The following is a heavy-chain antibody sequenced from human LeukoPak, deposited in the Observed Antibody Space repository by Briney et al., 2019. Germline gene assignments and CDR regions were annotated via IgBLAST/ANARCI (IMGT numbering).Heavy chain of an antibody. J-gene: IGHJ4*02. CDR1: GFTFDEYP. Sequence: PGRSLRLSCTTSGFTFDEYPMGWFRQAPGKGLEWVSTISRTTGTTYYADSVKGRFTISRDNSKNTVSLQVNSPRAEDTAVYYCAKGSHFANCGQGTLVTVSS. V-gene: IGHV3-23*01. CDR2: ISRTTGTT. CDR3: AKGSHFAN.